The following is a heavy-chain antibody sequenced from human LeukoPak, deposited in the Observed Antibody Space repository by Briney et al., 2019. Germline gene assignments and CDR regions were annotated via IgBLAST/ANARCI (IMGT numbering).Heavy chain of an antibody. Sequence: PGGSLRLSCAASGFTFSDYYMSWIRQAPGKGLEWVAVISYDGSNKYYADSVKGRFTISRDNSKNTLYLQMNSLRAEDTAVYYCARGGYYDSSGYGLDYWGQGTLVTVSS. CDR2: ISYDGSNK. CDR1: GFTFSDYY. CDR3: ARGGYYDSSGYGLDY. D-gene: IGHD3-22*01. V-gene: IGHV3-30-3*01. J-gene: IGHJ4*02.